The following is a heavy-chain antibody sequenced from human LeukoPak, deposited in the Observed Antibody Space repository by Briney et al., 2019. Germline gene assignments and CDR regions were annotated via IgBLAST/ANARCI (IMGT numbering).Heavy chain of an antibody. J-gene: IGHJ4*02. V-gene: IGHV4-38-2*01. Sequence: SSETLSLTCAVSGYSISSGYYWGWIRQPPGKGLEWIGSIYHSGSTYYNPSLKSRVTISVDTSKNQFSLKLSSVTAADTAVYYCAKGTSSGWYYFDYWGQGTLVTVSS. CDR2: IYHSGST. D-gene: IGHD6-19*01. CDR3: AKGTSSGWYYFDY. CDR1: GYSISSGYY.